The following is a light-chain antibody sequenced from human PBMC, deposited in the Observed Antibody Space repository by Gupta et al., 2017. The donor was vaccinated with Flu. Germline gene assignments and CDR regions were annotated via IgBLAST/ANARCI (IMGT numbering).Light chain of an antibody. CDR3: QSWEISRSSYV. CDR2: DNN. V-gene: IGLV1-40*01. J-gene: IGLJ1*01. CDR1: SSNIGAGCD. Sequence: IYWNGRSSNIGAGCDVHWYQQLTETAPKLLMYDNNNRHSGVPERFSGSKSGTSASLAITGLQAEDEADYFCQSWEISRSSYVFGAGTTVTVL.